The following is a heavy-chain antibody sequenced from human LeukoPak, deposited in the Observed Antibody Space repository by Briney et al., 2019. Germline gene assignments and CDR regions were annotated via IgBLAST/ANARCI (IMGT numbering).Heavy chain of an antibody. CDR2: ISTDGSST. Sequence: GGSVRLSCGVSGFSFSSYWMHWVRQAPGKGLVWVSRISTDGSSTTYADSVRGRFTISRDNPKNTLYLQMDSLRAEDTAVYYCARPSSGWYGSWGQGTLVTVSS. CDR3: ARPSSGWYGS. D-gene: IGHD6-19*01. V-gene: IGHV3-74*01. CDR1: GFSFSSYW. J-gene: IGHJ4*02.